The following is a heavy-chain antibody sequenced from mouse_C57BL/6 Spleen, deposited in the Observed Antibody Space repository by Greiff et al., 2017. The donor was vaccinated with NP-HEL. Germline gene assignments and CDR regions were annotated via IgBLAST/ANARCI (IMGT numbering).Heavy chain of an antibody. CDR3: ARRGVYGSSPAWFAY. J-gene: IGHJ3*01. CDR1: GFTFSSYG. D-gene: IGHD1-1*01. V-gene: IGHV5-6*01. CDR2: ISSGGSYT. Sequence: EVQLVESGGDLVKPGGSLKLSCAASGFTFSSYGMSWVRQTPDKRLEWVATISSGGSYTYYPDSVKGRFTISSDNAKNTLSLQKSSLKSEDTAMYYCARRGVYGSSPAWFAYWGQGTLVTVSA.